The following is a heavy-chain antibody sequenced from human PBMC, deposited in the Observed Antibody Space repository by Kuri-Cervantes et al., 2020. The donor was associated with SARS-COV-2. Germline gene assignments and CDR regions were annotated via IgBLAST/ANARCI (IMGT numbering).Heavy chain of an antibody. CDR1: GGSISSYY. CDR2: IYYSGST. CDR3: AREAYYCSSTSCYVPVYYYYYYMDV. J-gene: IGHJ6*03. Sequence: GSLRLSCTVSGGSISSYYWSWIRQPPGKGLEWIGYIYYSGSTNYNPSLKSRVTISVDTSKNQLSLKLSSVTAADTAVYYCAREAYYCSSTSCYVPVYYYYYYMDVWGKGTTVTVSS. V-gene: IGHV4-59*12. D-gene: IGHD2-2*01.